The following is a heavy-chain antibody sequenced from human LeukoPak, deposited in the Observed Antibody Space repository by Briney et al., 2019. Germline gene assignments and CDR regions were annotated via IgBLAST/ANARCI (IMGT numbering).Heavy chain of an antibody. Sequence: PGGSLRLSCAASAFTVSSYAMSWVRQAPGKGLEWVSYITTSGSTMYYADSVKGRFTISRDNAKKSLYLQMNSLRAEDTAVYYCARPSSPYYYDSSAYYAYWGQGTLVAVSS. J-gene: IGHJ4*02. D-gene: IGHD3-22*01. CDR2: ITTSGSTM. V-gene: IGHV3-48*04. CDR3: ARPSSPYYYDSSAYYAY. CDR1: AFTVSSYA.